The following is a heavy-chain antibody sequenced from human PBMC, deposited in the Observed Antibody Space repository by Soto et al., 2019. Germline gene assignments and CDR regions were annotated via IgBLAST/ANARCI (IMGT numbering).Heavy chain of an antibody. Sequence: QVQLQQWGAGLLKPSETLSLSCAVYGGSFSGYYWSWIRQPPGKGLEWIGETNQSGSTNYNPSLKSRVTISVDTSKNQFSLRLNSVTAADTAVYYCASILRYLWGQGTLVTVSS. J-gene: IGHJ4*02. CDR1: GGSFSGYY. CDR2: TNQSGST. V-gene: IGHV4-34*01. CDR3: ASILRYL. D-gene: IGHD3-16*01.